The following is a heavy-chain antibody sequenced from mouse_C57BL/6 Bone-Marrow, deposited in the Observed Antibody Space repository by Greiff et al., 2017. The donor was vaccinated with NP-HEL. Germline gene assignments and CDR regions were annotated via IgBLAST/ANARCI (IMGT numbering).Heavy chain of an antibody. CDR3: TSRNWDFDY. V-gene: IGHV1-15*01. D-gene: IGHD4-1*02. CDR2: IDPETGGT. CDR1: GYTFTDYE. J-gene: IGHJ2*01. Sequence: QVQLQQSGAELVRPGASVTLSCKASGYTFTDYEMHWVKQTPVHGLEWIGAIDPETGGTAYNQKFKGKAILTAGKSSSTAYMELRSLTSEDSAVYYCTSRNWDFDYWGQGTTLTVSS.